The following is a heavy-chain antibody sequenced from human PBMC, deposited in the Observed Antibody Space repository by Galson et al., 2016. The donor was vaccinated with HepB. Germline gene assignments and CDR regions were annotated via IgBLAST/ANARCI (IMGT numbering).Heavy chain of an antibody. V-gene: IGHV3-30*18. Sequence: SLRLSCAASGFTFRTYGMHWVRQAPGKGLEWVAVISYDGIDKYYPDSVKGRFTISRDNSKNTVYLQMNSLRAEDTAVYYCAKAGDSSGLLFEYWGQGTLVTVSS. CDR1: GFTFRTYG. D-gene: IGHD6-19*01. CDR3: AKAGDSSGLLFEY. J-gene: IGHJ4*02. CDR2: ISYDGIDK.